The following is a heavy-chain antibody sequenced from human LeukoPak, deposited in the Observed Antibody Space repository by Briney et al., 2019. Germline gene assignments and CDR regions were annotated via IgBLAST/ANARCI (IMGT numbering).Heavy chain of an antibody. CDR2: IKQDGSEK. V-gene: IGHV3-7*01. Sequence: PGGSLRLSCAASGFTFSSCWMSWVRQAPGKGLEWVANIKQDGSEKYYVDSVKGRFTISRDNAKNSLYLQMNSLRAEDTAVYYCARVRTYYYDSGAFDIWGQGTMVTVSS. CDR3: ARVRTYYYDSGAFDI. D-gene: IGHD3-22*01. J-gene: IGHJ3*02. CDR1: GFTFSSCW.